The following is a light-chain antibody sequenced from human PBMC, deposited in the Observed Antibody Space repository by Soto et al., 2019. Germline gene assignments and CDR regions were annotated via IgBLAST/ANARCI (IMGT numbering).Light chain of an antibody. Sequence: QSALTQPASVSGAPGQSITISCTGTSGDIGIHNHVSWHQQHPGKAPKLLIYEVRSRPSGISPRFSGSKSGNTASLTISGLQAEDEADYYCTSYTQRSTGVFGGGTKLTVL. CDR2: EVR. V-gene: IGLV2-14*03. CDR1: SGDIGIHNH. J-gene: IGLJ3*02. CDR3: TSYTQRSTGV.